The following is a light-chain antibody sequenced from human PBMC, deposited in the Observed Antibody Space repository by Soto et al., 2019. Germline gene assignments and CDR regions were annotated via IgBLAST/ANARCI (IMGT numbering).Light chain of an antibody. V-gene: IGKV3-20*01. Sequence: DIVMTQSPATLSVSPGESATLSCRASQSVSSYLAWYQQKTGQAPRLLIYDASSRATGIPDRFSGSGSGTDFTLTISRLEPEDFAVYYCQQYGSSPITCGQGTRLEIK. J-gene: IGKJ5*01. CDR2: DAS. CDR3: QQYGSSPIT. CDR1: QSVSSY.